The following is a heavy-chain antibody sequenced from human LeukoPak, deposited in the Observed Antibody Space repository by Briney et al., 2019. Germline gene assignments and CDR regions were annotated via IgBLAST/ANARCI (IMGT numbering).Heavy chain of an antibody. CDR2: ISGSGGST. CDR3: ARSTWGGPLEWLFYFDY. Sequence: GGSLRLSCAASGFTFSSYAMSWVRQAPGKGLEWVSAISGSGGSTYYADSVKGRFTVSRDNSKNTLYLQMNSLRAEDTAVYYCARSTWGGPLEWLFYFDYWGQGTLVTVSS. J-gene: IGHJ4*02. V-gene: IGHV3-23*01. CDR1: GFTFSSYA. D-gene: IGHD3-3*01.